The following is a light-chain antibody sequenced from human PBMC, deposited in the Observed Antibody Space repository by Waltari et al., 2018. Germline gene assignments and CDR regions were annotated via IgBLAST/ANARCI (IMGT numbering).Light chain of an antibody. CDR2: GAS. CDR1: QSISRY. J-gene: IGKJ1*01. CDR3: QHHFRLPAT. Sequence: IMLTQSLGTLSLSPGERANLSCRASQSISRYLAWYQKKPGQAPRLLIFGASTRATGIPDRFSGSGSGTDFSLTISGLEPEDSAVYYCQHHFRLPATFGQGTKVEIK. V-gene: IGKV3-20*01.